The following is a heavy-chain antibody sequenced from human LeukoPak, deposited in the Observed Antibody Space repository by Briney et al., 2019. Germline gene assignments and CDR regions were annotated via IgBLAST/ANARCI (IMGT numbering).Heavy chain of an antibody. CDR2: IIPILGIA. J-gene: IGHJ6*02. CDR1: GGTFSSYT. D-gene: IGHD3-10*01. V-gene: IGHV1-69*04. CDR3: ARDPKLLWFGEALGYYYGMDV. Sequence: GASVKVSCKASGGTFSSYTISWVRQAAGQGLAWMGRIIPILGIANYAQKFQGRVTITADKSTSTAYMELSSLRSEDTAVYYCARDPKLLWFGEALGYYYGMDVWGQGTTVTVSS.